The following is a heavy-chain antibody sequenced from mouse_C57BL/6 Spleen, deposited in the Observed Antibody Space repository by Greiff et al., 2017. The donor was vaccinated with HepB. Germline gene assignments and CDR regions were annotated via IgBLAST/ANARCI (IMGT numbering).Heavy chain of an antibody. J-gene: IGHJ2*01. CDR1: GYTFTSYW. Sequence: QVQLKQPGAELVKPGASVKLSCKASGYTFTSYWMHWVKQRPGQGLEWIGMIHPNSGSTNYNEKFKSKATLTVDKSSSTAYMQLSSLTSEDSAVYYCARDDGYYEDYWGQGTTLTVSS. V-gene: IGHV1-64*01. CDR3: ARDDGYYEDY. D-gene: IGHD2-3*01. CDR2: IHPNSGST.